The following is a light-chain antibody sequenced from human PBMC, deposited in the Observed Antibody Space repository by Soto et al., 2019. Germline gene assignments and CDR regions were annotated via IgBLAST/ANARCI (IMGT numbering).Light chain of an antibody. CDR3: QQYNDWPSYT. Sequence: EIVMTQSPATLSVSPGDRATLSCRASQSVRNNLGWYQHKTGQAPRLLIYGASTRATGVPDRFTGSGSGTEFTLTIDSLQSDDFAVYYCQQYNDWPSYTFGQGTKVDTK. CDR1: QSVRNN. CDR2: GAS. V-gene: IGKV3-15*01. J-gene: IGKJ2*01.